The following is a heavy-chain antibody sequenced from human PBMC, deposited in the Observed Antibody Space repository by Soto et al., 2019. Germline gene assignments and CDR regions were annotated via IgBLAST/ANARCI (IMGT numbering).Heavy chain of an antibody. J-gene: IGHJ6*02. CDR1: GGTFSRYA. Sequence: SVKVSCKASGGTFSRYAISWVRQAPGQGLEWMGGIIPIFGTANYAQKFQGRVTITADESTSTAYMELSSLRSEDTAVYYYARVCIQLELTTHYGMDVWAQGTTVTVSS. D-gene: IGHD5-18*01. CDR3: ARVCIQLELTTHYGMDV. CDR2: IIPIFGTA. V-gene: IGHV1-69*13.